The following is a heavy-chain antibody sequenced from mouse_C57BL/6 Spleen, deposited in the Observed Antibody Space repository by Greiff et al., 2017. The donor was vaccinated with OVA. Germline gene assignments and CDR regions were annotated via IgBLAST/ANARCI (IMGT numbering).Heavy chain of an antibody. D-gene: IGHD1-1*01. CDR2: INPNNGGT. V-gene: IGHV1-26*01. Sequence: EVQLQQSGPELVKPGASVKISCKASGYTFTDYYMNWVKQSHGKSLEWIGDINPNNGGTSYNQKFKGKATLTVDKSSSTAYMELRSLTSEDSAVYYCARHYYGSPYYCDYWGQGTTLTVSS. CDR1: GYTFTDYY. J-gene: IGHJ2*01. CDR3: ARHYYGSPYYCDY.